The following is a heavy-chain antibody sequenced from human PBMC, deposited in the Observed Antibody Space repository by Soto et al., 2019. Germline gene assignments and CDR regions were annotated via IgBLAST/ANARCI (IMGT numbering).Heavy chain of an antibody. J-gene: IGHJ6*02. D-gene: IGHD6-6*01. CDR3: AKDGGYSSSSEGYYYYCGMDV. V-gene: IGHV3-43*01. CDR1: GFTFSSYW. CDR2: ISWDGGST. Sequence: GGSLRLSCAASGFTFSSYWMSWVRQAPGKGLEWVSLISWDGGSTYYADSVKGRFTISRDNSKNSLYLQMNSLRTEDTALYYCAKDGGYSSSSEGYYYYCGMDVWGQGTTVTVSS.